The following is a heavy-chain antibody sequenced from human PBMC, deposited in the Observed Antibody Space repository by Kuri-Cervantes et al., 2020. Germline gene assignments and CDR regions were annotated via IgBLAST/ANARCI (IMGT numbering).Heavy chain of an antibody. CDR1: GFTFGTYG. CDR2: IWYDGSNK. D-gene: IGHD6-19*01. Sequence: GGSLRLSCAASGFTFGTYGMHWVRQAPGKGLEWVAVIWYDGSNKYYADSVKGRFTISRDNSKNTLYLQMKSLRAEDTAVYYCAKGQWLVGFDYWGQGTLVTVSS. V-gene: IGHV3-30*02. CDR3: AKGQWLVGFDY. J-gene: IGHJ4*02.